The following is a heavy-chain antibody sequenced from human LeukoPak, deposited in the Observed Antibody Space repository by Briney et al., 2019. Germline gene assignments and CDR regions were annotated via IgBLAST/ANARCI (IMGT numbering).Heavy chain of an antibody. V-gene: IGHV3-48*01. Sequence: GGSLRLSCAASGFSFSFSNMNWVRQAPGKGLEWVSYISSSSSTIYYADSVKGRFTISRDNAKNSLYLQMNSLRAEDTAVYYCAMRGGYSSGWYMRGFYMDVWGKGTTVTVSS. CDR3: AMRGGYSSGWYMRGFYMDV. J-gene: IGHJ6*03. CDR1: GFSFSFSN. CDR2: ISSSSSTI. D-gene: IGHD6-19*01.